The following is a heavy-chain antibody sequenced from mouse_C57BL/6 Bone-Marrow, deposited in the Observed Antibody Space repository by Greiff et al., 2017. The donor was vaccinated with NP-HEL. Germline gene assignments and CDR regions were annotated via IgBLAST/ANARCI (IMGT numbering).Heavy chain of an antibody. Sequence: EVMLVESGGGLVKPGGSLKLSCAASGFTFSDYGMHWVRQAPEKGLEWVAYISSGSSTIYYADKVKGRFTISRDNAKNTLCLQMTSLRSEDTAMYYCARPYYSNSWFAYWGQGTLVTVSA. D-gene: IGHD2-5*01. V-gene: IGHV5-17*01. CDR1: GFTFSDYG. CDR3: ARPYYSNSWFAY. J-gene: IGHJ3*01. CDR2: ISSGSSTI.